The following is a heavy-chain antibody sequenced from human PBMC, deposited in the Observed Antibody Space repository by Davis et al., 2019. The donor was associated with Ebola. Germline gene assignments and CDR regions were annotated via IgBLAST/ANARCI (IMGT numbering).Heavy chain of an antibody. CDR3: ARDAVAGRGDY. V-gene: IGHV1-18*01. CDR1: GYPFTSYR. CDR2: ISAYNGNT. J-gene: IGHJ4*02. D-gene: IGHD6-19*01. Sequence: AASVKVSCKASGYPFTSYRISWVRQAPGQGLEWMGRISAYNGNTNYAQKLQGRVTMTTDTSTSTAYMELRSLRSDDTAVYYCARDAVAGRGDYWGQGTLVTVSS.